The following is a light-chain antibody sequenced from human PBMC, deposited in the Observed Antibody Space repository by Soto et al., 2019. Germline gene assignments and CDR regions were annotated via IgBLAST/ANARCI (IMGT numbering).Light chain of an antibody. V-gene: IGKV3-20*01. CDR1: QSVSSTY. Sequence: EIVLTRSPGTLSLSPGERATLSCRASQSVSSTYLAWYQQKPGQAPRLLIYGASSRATGTPDRFSGSGSGTDFTLTISRLEPEDFAVYYCQQYGASPIYTFGQGTRLEIK. J-gene: IGKJ5*01. CDR2: GAS. CDR3: QQYGASPIYT.